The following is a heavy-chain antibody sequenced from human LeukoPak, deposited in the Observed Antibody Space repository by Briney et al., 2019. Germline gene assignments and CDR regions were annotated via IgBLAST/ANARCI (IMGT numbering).Heavy chain of an antibody. CDR3: ASRGSSGWYQGGFEY. J-gene: IGHJ4*02. CDR1: GFTVSSNY. Sequence: GGSLRLPCAASGFTVSSNYMSWVRQAPGKGLEWVSVNYSGGSTYYADSVRGRFTISRDNSKNTLYLQVNSLRAEDTAVYYCASRGSSGWYQGGFEYWGQGTLVTVSS. CDR2: NYSGGST. D-gene: IGHD6-19*01. V-gene: IGHV3-66*01.